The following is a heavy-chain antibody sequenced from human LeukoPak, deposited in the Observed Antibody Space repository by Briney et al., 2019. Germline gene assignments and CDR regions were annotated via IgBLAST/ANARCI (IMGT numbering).Heavy chain of an antibody. CDR1: GYTLTSYG. CDR3: ARGAYGDK. Sequence: ASVKVSCEASGYTLTSYGINWMRQAPGQGLEWLGWISTQSGNTNYAQKVQGRLTLTTDRSTNTAYMELRSLRSDDTAVYYCARGAYGDKWGQGTMVTVSS. CDR2: ISTQSGNT. D-gene: IGHD3-16*01. J-gene: IGHJ4*02. V-gene: IGHV1-18*01.